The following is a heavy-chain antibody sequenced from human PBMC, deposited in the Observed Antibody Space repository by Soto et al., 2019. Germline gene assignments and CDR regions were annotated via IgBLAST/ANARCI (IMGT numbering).Heavy chain of an antibody. CDR3: ARSYIVVVPAAVGGDDAFDI. J-gene: IGHJ3*02. V-gene: IGHV1-18*04. Sequence: ASVKVSCKASGYTFTSYGISWVRQAPGQGLEWMGWISAYNGNTNYAQKLQGRVTMTTDTSTSTAYMELRSLRSDDTAVYYCARSYIVVVPAAVGGDDAFDIWGQGXMVTV. D-gene: IGHD2-2*01. CDR1: GYTFTSYG. CDR2: ISAYNGNT.